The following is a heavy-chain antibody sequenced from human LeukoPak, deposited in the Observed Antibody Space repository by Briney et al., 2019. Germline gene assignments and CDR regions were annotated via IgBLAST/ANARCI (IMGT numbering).Heavy chain of an antibody. Sequence: SETLFLTCTVSDDSISSYYWIWIRQPPGKGLEWIGYIHHSGSANYNPSLRSRITMSVDTSKNQFSLKLSSVTAADTAVYYCARSFWSGNWFDPWGQGTLVTVSS. CDR3: ARSFWSGNWFDP. D-gene: IGHD3-3*01. CDR1: DDSISSYY. J-gene: IGHJ5*02. V-gene: IGHV4-59*08. CDR2: IHHSGSA.